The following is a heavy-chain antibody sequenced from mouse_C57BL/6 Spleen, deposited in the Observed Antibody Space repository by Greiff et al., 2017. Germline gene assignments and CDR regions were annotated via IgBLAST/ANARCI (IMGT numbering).Heavy chain of an antibody. CDR2: IDPNSGGT. CDR3: ARQDDGYYDYAMDY. Sequence: QVQLQQPGAELVKPGASVKLSCKASGYTFTSYWMHWVKQRPGRGLEWIGRIDPNSGGTKYNEKFKSKATLTVDKPSSTAYMQLSSLTSEDSAVYYCARQDDGYYDYAMDYWGQGTSVTVSS. V-gene: IGHV1-72*01. D-gene: IGHD2-3*01. CDR1: GYTFTSYW. J-gene: IGHJ4*01.